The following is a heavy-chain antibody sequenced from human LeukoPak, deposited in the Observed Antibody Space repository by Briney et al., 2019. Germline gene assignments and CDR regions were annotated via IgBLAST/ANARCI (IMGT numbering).Heavy chain of an antibody. CDR2: ISAGGAGT. CDR3: ARRGVLWFGELFYYGMDV. D-gene: IGHD3-10*01. Sequence: GGSLRLSCAASEFTFSSYTMSWVRQAPGKGLEWVSAISAGGAGTYYADSVKGRFTISRDNSKNTLYLQMNSLRAEDTAVYYCARRGVLWFGELFYYGMDVWGQGTTVTVSS. J-gene: IGHJ6*02. CDR1: EFTFSSYT. V-gene: IGHV3-23*01.